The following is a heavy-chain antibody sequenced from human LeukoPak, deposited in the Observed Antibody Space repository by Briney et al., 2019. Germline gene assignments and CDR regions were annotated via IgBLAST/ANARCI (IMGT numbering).Heavy chain of an antibody. CDR3: ARDPLSSSSFDL. CDR1: GFTFSSYG. V-gene: IGHV3-21*01. J-gene: IGHJ4*02. Sequence: PGGSLRLSCAAPGFTFSSYGMHWVRQAPGKGLEWVSSISSSSSYIYYADSVKGRFTISRDNAKNSLYLQMNSLRAEDTAVYYCARDPLSSSSFDLWGQGTLVTVSS. D-gene: IGHD6-13*01. CDR2: ISSSSSYI.